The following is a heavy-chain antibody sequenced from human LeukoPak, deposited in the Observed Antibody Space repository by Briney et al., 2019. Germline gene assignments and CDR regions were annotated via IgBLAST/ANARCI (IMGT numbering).Heavy chain of an antibody. CDR3: ATGGTMVRGDLVGAFDI. CDR2: ISAYNGNT. V-gene: IGHV1-18*01. J-gene: IGHJ3*02. Sequence: ASVKVSCKASGYTFTSYGISWVRQAPGQGLEWMGWISAYNGNTNYAQKLQGRVTMTTDTSTSTAYMELSSLRSEDTAVYYCATGGTMVRGDLVGAFDIWGQGTMVTVSS. CDR1: GYTFTSYG. D-gene: IGHD3-10*01.